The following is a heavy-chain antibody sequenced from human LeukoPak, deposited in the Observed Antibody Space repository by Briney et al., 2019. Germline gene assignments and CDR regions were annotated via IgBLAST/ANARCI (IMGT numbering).Heavy chain of an antibody. V-gene: IGHV5-51*01. D-gene: IGHD6-19*01. Sequence: GESLKISSKGSGYSFTSYWIGWVRQMCGKGLEWMGIIYPGDSDTRYSPPFQGQVTISADKSIITAYLQWSSLKASDTAMYYCARTGYSSGWYGSFDIWGQGTLVTVSS. CDR1: GYSFTSYW. J-gene: IGHJ3*02. CDR3: ARTGYSSGWYGSFDI. CDR2: IYPGDSDT.